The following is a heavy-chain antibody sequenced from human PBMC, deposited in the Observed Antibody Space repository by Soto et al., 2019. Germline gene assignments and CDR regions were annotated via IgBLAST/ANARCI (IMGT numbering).Heavy chain of an antibody. J-gene: IGHJ4*02. D-gene: IGHD3-22*01. CDR1: GFTFSSYA. CDR3: AKQGYYYDSSGYFDY. Sequence: TGGSLRLSCAASGFTFSSYAMSWVRQAPGKGLEWVSAISGSGGSTYYADSVKGRFTISRDNSKNTLYLQMNSLRAEDTAVYYCAKQGYYYDSSGYFDYWGQGTLVTVSS. V-gene: IGHV3-23*01. CDR2: ISGSGGST.